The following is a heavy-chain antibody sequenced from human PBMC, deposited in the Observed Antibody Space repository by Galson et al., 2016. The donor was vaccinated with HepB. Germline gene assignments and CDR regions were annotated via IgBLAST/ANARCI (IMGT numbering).Heavy chain of an antibody. CDR1: GGSLTIANYA. V-gene: IGHV4-30-4*01. Sequence: TLSLTCSVSGGSLTIANYAWSWIRQPPGKGLEWIGHIYYDGTTYYKPSLTGRVSISLDTSKSQFSLNLNSVTSADAALYYCAERWAYCNTSGCRNWFDPWGQGTLVTISS. J-gene: IGHJ5*02. CDR3: AERWAYCNTSGCRNWFDP. D-gene: IGHD2/OR15-2a*01. CDR2: IYYDGTT.